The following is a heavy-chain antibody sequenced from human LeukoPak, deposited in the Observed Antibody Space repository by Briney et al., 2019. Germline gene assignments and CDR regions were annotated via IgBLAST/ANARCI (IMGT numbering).Heavy chain of an antibody. V-gene: IGHV3-53*01. J-gene: IGHJ4*02. D-gene: IGHD6-19*01. CDR3: ARGQGGTVAGLDY. CDR2: IYNGGAT. CDR1: GFIFSDHY. Sequence: GGSLRLSCAASGFIFSDHYMDWVRQAPGKGLEWVSIIYNGGATYYADSVKGRFTISRDESKNTVCLQMSSLRVDDTAIYFCARGQGGTVAGLDYWGQGTLVTVSS.